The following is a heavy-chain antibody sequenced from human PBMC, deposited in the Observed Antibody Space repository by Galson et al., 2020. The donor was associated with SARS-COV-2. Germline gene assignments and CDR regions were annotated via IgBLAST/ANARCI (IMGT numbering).Heavy chain of an antibody. J-gene: IGHJ2*01. CDR1: GGSISNNDW. CDR3: ARDSGFCTDGVCYRYWYFDL. CDR2: ISQSVTT. V-gene: IGHV4-4*02. D-gene: IGHD2-8*01. Sequence: SETLSLTCTVSGGSISNNDWWSWVRQPPGKGLEWIGEISQSVTTHYNPSLKSRVTISGDKSKNQISLKLSSVTAADTAVYYVARDSGFCTDGVCYRYWYFDLGGRGTLVTVSS.